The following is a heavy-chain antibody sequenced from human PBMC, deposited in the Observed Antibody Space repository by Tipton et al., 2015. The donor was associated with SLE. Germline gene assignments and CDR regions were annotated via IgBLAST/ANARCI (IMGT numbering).Heavy chain of an antibody. J-gene: IGHJ6*03. CDR2: ISSSSSYI. V-gene: IGHV3-21*03. D-gene: IGHD6-13*01. CDR1: GFTFSSYS. Sequence: SLRLSCAASGFTFSSYSMNWVRQAPGKGLEWVSSISSSSSYIYYADSVKGRFTISRDNAKNSLYLQMNSLRAEDTAVYYCARDPYSSSWYRYYYMDVWGKGTTVTVSS. CDR3: ARDPYSSSWYRYYYMDV.